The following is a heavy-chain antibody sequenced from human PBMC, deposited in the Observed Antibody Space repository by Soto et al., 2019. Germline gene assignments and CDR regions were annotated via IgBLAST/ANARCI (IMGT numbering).Heavy chain of an antibody. Sequence: QVQLVESGGGVVQPGRSLRLSCAASGFTFSSYGMHWVRQAPGKGLEWVAVISYDGSNKYYADSVKGRFTISRDNSKNTLYLQMNSLRAEDTAVYYYAKGQWELQSYYYYGMDVWGQGTTVTVSS. D-gene: IGHD1-26*01. CDR1: GFTFSSYG. CDR3: AKGQWELQSYYYYGMDV. CDR2: ISYDGSNK. V-gene: IGHV3-30*18. J-gene: IGHJ6*02.